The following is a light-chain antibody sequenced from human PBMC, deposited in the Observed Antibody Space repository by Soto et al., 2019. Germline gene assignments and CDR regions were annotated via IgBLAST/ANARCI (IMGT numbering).Light chain of an antibody. CDR3: SSYASNFIYV. CDR1: SSDIGRYDY. V-gene: IGLV2-14*01. CDR2: EVI. Sequence: QSALTQPASVTGSPGQSITISCTGTSSDIGRYDYVSWFQQHPGRAPRLLIYEVINRPSGVSTRFSGSKSGNTASLTISGLQAEDEADYYCSSYASNFIYVFGTGTKLTVL. J-gene: IGLJ1*01.